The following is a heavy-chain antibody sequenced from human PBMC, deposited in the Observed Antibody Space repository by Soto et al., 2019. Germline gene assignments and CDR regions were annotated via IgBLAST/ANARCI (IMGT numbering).Heavy chain of an antibody. V-gene: IGHV1-69*13. J-gene: IGHJ3*02. CDR3: ARVLTGQNRAFDI. CDR2: IIPIFGTA. CDR1: GGTFSSYA. Sequence: SVKVSCKASGGTFSSYAISWVRQAPGQGLEWMGGIIPIFGTANYAQKFQGRVTITADESTSTAYMELSSLRSEDTAVYYCARVLTGQNRAFDIWGQGTMVTVSS.